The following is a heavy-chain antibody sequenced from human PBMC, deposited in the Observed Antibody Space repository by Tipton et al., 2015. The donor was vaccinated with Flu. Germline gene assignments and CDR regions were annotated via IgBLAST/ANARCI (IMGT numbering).Heavy chain of an antibody. D-gene: IGHD6-13*01. CDR1: GYSISSGYY. V-gene: IGHV4-38-2*02. CDR2: FYHSGST. Sequence: TLSLTCTVSGYSISSGYYWGWIRQPPGKGLEWIGSFYHSGSTYYNPSLKSRVTISVDTSKNQFSLMLSSVTAADTAVYYCARGRSGSWYVWWFDPWGQGTLVTVSS. J-gene: IGHJ5*02. CDR3: ARGRSGSWYVWWFDP.